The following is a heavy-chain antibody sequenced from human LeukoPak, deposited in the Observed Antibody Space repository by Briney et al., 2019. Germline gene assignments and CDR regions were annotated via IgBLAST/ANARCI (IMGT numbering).Heavy chain of an antibody. V-gene: IGHV4-59*01. D-gene: IGHD2-15*01. CDR2: IYYSGST. CDR3: ARHCSGGSCYDY. J-gene: IGHJ4*02. Sequence: PSETLSLTCTVSGGSISSYYWSWIRQPPGKGLEWIGYIYYSGSTNYNPSLKSRVTISVDTSKNQFSLKLSSVTAADTAVYYCARHCSGGSCYDYWGQGTLVTVSS. CDR1: GGSISSYY.